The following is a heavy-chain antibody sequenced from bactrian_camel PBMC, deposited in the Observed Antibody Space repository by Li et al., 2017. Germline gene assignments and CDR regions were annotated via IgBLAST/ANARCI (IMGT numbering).Heavy chain of an antibody. V-gene: IGHV3S40*01. CDR1: GSTFSRTD. CDR3: ATSVVTDFGY. Sequence: DVQLVESGGGLVQPGGSLRLSCAASGSTFSRTDMYWVRQAPGKGLEWVASINSDGGTTYYQDSVKGRFTIARDNAKNTVYLQMNSLKSEDTALYYCATSVVTDFGYWGQGTQVTVS. CDR2: INSDGGTT. D-gene: IGHD2*01. J-gene: IGHJ6*01.